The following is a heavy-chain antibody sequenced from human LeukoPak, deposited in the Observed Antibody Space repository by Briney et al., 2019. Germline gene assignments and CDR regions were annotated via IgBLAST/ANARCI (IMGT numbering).Heavy chain of an antibody. V-gene: IGHV4-4*02. CDR1: GGSISSLNW. Sequence: PSGTLSLTCVVSGGSISSLNWWTWVRQPPGKGLEWIGEIYHSGNINSNPSLTSRVTISLDESKNQFSLKVTSVTAADTAVYYCAGGDCSGGSCYPYYWGQGTLVTVSS. D-gene: IGHD2-15*01. CDR2: IYHSGNI. J-gene: IGHJ4*02. CDR3: AGGDCSGGSCYPYY.